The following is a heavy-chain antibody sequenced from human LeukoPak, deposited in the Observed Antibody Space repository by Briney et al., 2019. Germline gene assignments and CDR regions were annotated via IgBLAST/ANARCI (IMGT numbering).Heavy chain of an antibody. J-gene: IGHJ5*02. CDR1: GYTFTGYY. D-gene: IGHD2-15*01. CDR3: ARPYCSDGSCSIGWFAP. Sequence: ASVKVSCKASGYTFTGYYIHWVRQAPGQGLEWLAWIDPNSGGPNYAQKFQGRVTMTRDTSISTVYMELTRLRSDDTAVYYCARPYCSDGSCSIGWFAPWGQGTLVTVSS. V-gene: IGHV1-2*02. CDR2: IDPNSGGP.